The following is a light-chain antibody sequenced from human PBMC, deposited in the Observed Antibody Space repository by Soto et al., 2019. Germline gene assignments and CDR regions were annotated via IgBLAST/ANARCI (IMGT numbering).Light chain of an antibody. V-gene: IGKV1D-8*01. CDR3: QQYYSFPIT. CDR2: AAS. Sequence: VIWMTQSPSSLSASTGDRVTITCRTSQGISSYLAWYQQKPGKAPQLLIYAASTWQSGVPSRFSGSGSGTDFTLTISCLQSEDFAVYYCQQYYSFPITFGQGTRLEIK. J-gene: IGKJ5*01. CDR1: QGISSY.